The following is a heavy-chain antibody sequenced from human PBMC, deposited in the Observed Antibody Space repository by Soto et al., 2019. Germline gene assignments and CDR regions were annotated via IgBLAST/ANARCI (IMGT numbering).Heavy chain of an antibody. CDR3: AKGGSAALIAPSGRDNWFDP. V-gene: IGHV3-9*01. CDR1: GFAFDDYV. D-gene: IGHD6-13*01. Sequence: EVQLVESGGGLVQPGRSLRLSCAASGFAFDDYVMRWVRQPPGRGLEWVSGITWNGGTIRYVDSVKGRFTISRDNAENSLYLQMNSLRPEDTAVYYCAKGGSAALIAPSGRDNWFDPWGQGTQVTVSS. J-gene: IGHJ5*02. CDR2: ITWNGGTI.